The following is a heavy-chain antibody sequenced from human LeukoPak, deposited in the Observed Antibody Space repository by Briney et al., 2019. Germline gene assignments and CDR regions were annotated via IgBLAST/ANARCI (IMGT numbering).Heavy chain of an antibody. J-gene: IGHJ3*02. CDR1: GFTFDDYA. V-gene: IGHV3-43*02. CDR3: AKVVVVTAIPGAFDI. Sequence: GGSLRLSCAASGFTFDDYAMHWVRQAPGKGLEWVSLISGDGGSTSYADSVKGRFTISRDNSKNSLYLQMNSLRTEDTALYYCAKVVVVTAIPGAFDIWGQGTMVTVSS. D-gene: IGHD2-21*02. CDR2: ISGDGGST.